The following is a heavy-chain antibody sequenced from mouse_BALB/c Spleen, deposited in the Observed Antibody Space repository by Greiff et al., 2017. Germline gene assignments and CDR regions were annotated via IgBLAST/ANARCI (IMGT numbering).Heavy chain of an antibody. Sequence: QVQLQQSGPGLVQPSQSLSITCTVSGFSLTSYGVHWVRQSPGKGLEWLGVIWSGGSTDYNAAFISRLSISKDNSKSQVFFKMNSLQANDTAIYYCARILVIYYEMDYYAMDYWGQGTSVTVSS. V-gene: IGHV2-2*02. D-gene: IGHD2-4*01. CDR3: ARILVIYYEMDYYAMDY. J-gene: IGHJ4*01. CDR1: GFSLTSYG. CDR2: IWSGGST.